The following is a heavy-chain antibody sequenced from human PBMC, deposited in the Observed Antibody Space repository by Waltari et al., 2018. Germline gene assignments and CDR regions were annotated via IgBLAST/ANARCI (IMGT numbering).Heavy chain of an antibody. V-gene: IGHV1-69*02. CDR3: ATQWELLRGYDAFDI. Sequence: QVQLVQSGAEVKKPGSSVKVSCKASGGTFSSYTISWVRQAPGQGLEWMGRSVPNLGIANYAQKFQGRVTITADKSTSTAYMELSSLRSEDTAVYYCATQWELLRGYDAFDIWGQGTMVTVSS. J-gene: IGHJ3*02. CDR2: SVPNLGIA. CDR1: GGTFSSYT. D-gene: IGHD1-26*01.